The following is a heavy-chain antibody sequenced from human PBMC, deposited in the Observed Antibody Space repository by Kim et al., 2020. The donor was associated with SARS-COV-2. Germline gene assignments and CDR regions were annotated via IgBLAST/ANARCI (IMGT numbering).Heavy chain of an antibody. CDR3: ARGGVTATRSLDY. CDR2: ISGNSIYI. D-gene: IGHD4-17*01. CDR1: GFTFGIYT. Sequence: GGSLRLSCAASGFTFGIYTMTWIRQAPGKGLELVSYISGNSIYIDYTDSVKGRFTVYRDNAKDALYLQMNSLRVEDTAVYYCARGGVTATRSLDYWGRGTLVTVSS. V-gene: IGHV3-21*01. J-gene: IGHJ4*02.